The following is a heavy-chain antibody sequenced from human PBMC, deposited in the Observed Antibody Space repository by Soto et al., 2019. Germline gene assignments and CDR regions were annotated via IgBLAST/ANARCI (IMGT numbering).Heavy chain of an antibody. CDR2: IYYSGST. V-gene: IGHV4-31*03. Sequence: SETLSLTCTVSGGSISSGGYYWSWIRQHPGKGLEWIGYIYYSGSTYYNPSLKSRVTISVDTSKNQFSLKLSSVTAADTAVYYCARVDSQSIFGVVIHDYWGQGTLV. CDR1: GGSISSGGYY. CDR3: ARVDSQSIFGVVIHDY. J-gene: IGHJ4*02. D-gene: IGHD3-3*01.